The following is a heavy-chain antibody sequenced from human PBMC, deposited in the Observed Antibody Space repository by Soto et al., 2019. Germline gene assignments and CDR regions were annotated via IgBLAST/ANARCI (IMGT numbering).Heavy chain of an antibody. CDR2: ISGSGTST. V-gene: IGHV3-23*01. CDR1: GFTFSRYA. J-gene: IGHJ4*02. D-gene: IGHD2-21*01. CDR3: ARSLSALFSLGDFNY. Sequence: EVHLLESGGGLVQPGGSLRLSCAASGFTFSRYALNWVRQAPGKGLEWVAEISGSGTSTYYAPSVKGRFIISSDSSKNTFYLRMNSLRAEDTAMYSCARSLSALFSLGDFNYWGQGALVTVSS.